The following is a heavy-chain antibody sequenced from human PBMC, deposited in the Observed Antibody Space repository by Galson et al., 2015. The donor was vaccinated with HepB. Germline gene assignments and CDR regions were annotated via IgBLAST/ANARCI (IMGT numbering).Heavy chain of an antibody. V-gene: IGHV1-69*13. CDR1: GVTFSSYA. D-gene: IGHD2-15*01. CDR2: IIPIVGTA. CDR3: ARVGRGYCSGGSCSTTPQYGMDV. Sequence: SVKVSCKASGVTFSSYAISWVRQAPGQGLEWVGGIIPIVGTANYAQKFQGRATITSDESTSTAYMELSSLRSEDTAVYYCARVGRGYCSGGSCSTTPQYGMDVWGQGTTVTVPS. J-gene: IGHJ6*02.